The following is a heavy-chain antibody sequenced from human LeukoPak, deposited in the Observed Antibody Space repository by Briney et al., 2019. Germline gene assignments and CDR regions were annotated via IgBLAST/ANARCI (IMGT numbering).Heavy chain of an antibody. V-gene: IGHV3-74*01. CDR1: GFTFSSYW. CDR2: INSYGGIT. D-gene: IGHD4-17*01. Sequence: GGSLRLSCAASGFTFSSYWIHWVRQAPGTGLVWVSRINSYGGITDYADSVKGRFTISRDNAKNTPYLQMNSLRAEDTAVYYCARDHGDYYLDYWGQGTLVTVSS. J-gene: IGHJ4*02. CDR3: ARDHGDYYLDY.